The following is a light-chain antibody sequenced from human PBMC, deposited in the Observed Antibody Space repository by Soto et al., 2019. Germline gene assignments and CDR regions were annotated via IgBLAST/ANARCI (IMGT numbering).Light chain of an antibody. CDR3: QKYNSALWT. CDR2: AAS. CDR1: QGISSY. V-gene: IGKV1-27*01. J-gene: IGKJ1*01. Sequence: RMSLAPYSLSGSTGERVTITCRASQGISSYLAWYQQKKGKVPKLLIYAASTLQSGVPSRFSGSGYGTDFNLTISSLQPEDVATYYCQKYNSALWTFGQGTPVDIK.